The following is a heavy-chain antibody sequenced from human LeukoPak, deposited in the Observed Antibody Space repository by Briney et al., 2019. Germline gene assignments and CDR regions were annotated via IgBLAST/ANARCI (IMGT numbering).Heavy chain of an antibody. J-gene: IGHJ4*02. V-gene: IGHV3-30*04. CDR3: ARDSYYDSSGPYGY. D-gene: IGHD3-22*01. CDR1: GFTFSSYA. Sequence: GGSLRLSCAASGFTFSSYAMHWVRQAPGKGLEWVAVISYDGSNKYYADSVKGRFTISRDNSKNALYLQMNSLRAEDTAVYYCARDSYYDSSGPYGYWGQGTLVTVSS. CDR2: ISYDGSNK.